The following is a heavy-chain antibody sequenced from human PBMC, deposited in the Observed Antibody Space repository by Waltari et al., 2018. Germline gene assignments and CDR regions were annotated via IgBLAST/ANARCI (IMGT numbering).Heavy chain of an antibody. CDR1: GFSFTNYL. J-gene: IGHJ4*02. Sequence: EVQLVQSGAEVKKPGESLRISCKGSGFSFTNYLITWVRQMPGKGLEWMGRIDPSDSYTNYSPSFQGHVTISADKSISTAYLQWSSLKASDTAMYYCARHSSSPFDYWGQGTLVTVSS. CDR2: IDPSDSYT. D-gene: IGHD6-6*01. V-gene: IGHV5-10-1*03. CDR3: ARHSSSPFDY.